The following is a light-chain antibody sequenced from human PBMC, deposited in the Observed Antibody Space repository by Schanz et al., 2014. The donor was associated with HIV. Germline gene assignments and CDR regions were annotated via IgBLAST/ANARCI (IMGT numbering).Light chain of an antibody. V-gene: IGKV3-20*01. CDR2: GTS. CDR3: QQYSYSPRT. J-gene: IGKJ2*02. CDR1: QSVASTY. Sequence: EVVMTQSPGTLSLSPGERATLSCRASQSVASTYVAWYQQKPGQAPRLLIFGTSTRATDIPDRFAGSGSGTDFTLTISRLEPEDFAVYYCQQYSYSPRTFGQGTKLEVK.